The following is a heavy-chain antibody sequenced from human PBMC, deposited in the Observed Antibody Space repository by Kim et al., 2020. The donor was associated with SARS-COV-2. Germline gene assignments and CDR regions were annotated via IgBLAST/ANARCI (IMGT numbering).Heavy chain of an antibody. CDR2: IKLSGST. V-gene: IGHV4-34*01. CDR1: GGSFSGYY. D-gene: IGHD3-9*01. CDR3: ARGIAYYDILTGPPLHYFDY. J-gene: IGHJ4*02. Sequence: SETLSLTCAVYGGSFSGYYWSWIRQPPGKGLEWIGEIKLSGSTNYNPSLKSRVTISVDTSKNQFSLKLSSVTAADTAVYYCARGIAYYDILTGPPLHYFDYWGQGTLVTVSS.